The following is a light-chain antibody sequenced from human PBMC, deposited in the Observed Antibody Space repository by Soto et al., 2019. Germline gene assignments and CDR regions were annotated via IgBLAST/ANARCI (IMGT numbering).Light chain of an antibody. CDR3: VLYMGSGIWV. CDR1: SGSVSTNYF. V-gene: IGLV8-61*01. CDR2: STS. Sequence: QTVVTQEPSFSVSPGGTVTLTCGLTSGSVSTNYFPSWYQQTPGQAPRTLIYSTSTRSSGVPDRFSGSILGNKAALTITGAQADDDSVYYCVLYMGSGIWVFGGGTKVTVL. J-gene: IGLJ3*02.